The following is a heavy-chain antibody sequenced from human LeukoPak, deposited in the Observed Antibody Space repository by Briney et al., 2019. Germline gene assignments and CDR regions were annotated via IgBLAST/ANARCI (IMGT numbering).Heavy chain of an antibody. J-gene: IGHJ3*02. Sequence: SETLSLTCAVYGGSFSGYYWSWIRQPPGKGLEWIGEINHGGSTNYNPSLKSRVTISVDASKNQFSLRLSSVTAADTAVYYCASRSDSDYDTVDIWGQGTMVSVSS. CDR2: INHGGST. V-gene: IGHV4-34*01. CDR3: ASRSDSDYDTVDI. CDR1: GGSFSGYY. D-gene: IGHD5-12*01.